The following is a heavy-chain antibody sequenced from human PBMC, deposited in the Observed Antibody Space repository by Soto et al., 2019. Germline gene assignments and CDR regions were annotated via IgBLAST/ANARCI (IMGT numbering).Heavy chain of an antibody. D-gene: IGHD5-18*01. J-gene: IGHJ4*02. CDR1: GGTFSSYT. CDR2: IIPILGIA. V-gene: IGHV1-69*02. CDR3: ARVVVTRWIQLWSSFDH. Sequence: SVKVSCKASGGTFSSYTISWVRQAPGQGLEWMGRIIPILGIANYAQKFQGRVTITADKSTSTAYMELSSLRSEDTAVYYCARVVVTRWIQLWSSFDHWGQGTLVTVSS.